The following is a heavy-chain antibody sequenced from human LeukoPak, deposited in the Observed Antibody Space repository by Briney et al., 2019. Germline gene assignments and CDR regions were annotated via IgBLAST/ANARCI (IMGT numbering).Heavy chain of an antibody. CDR2: INPNSGGT. CDR3: ATDSGNFYFDF. V-gene: IGHV1-2*02. J-gene: IGHJ4*02. Sequence: ASVKVSCKASGYTFTGYYMHWVRQAPGQGLEWMGWINPNSGGTNYAQKFQGRVTLTRDTSISTAYMELSTLRSDDTAVYYCATDSGNFYFDFWGQGTLVTVSS. CDR1: GYTFTGYY. D-gene: IGHD1-26*01.